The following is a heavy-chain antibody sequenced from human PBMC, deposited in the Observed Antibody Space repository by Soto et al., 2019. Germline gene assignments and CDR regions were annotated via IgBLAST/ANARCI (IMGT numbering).Heavy chain of an antibody. CDR3: ARNPMTTVTTIYYYGMDV. CDR2: IIPIFGAA. J-gene: IGHJ6*02. Sequence: QVQLVQSGAEVKKPGSSVKVSCKASGGTFSSYAISWVRQAPGQGLEWMGGIIPIFGAADYAQKFQGRVTITADESTRTAYMELSSLRSEDTAVYYCARNPMTTVTTIYYYGMDVWGQGTTVTVS. D-gene: IGHD4-17*01. V-gene: IGHV1-69*12. CDR1: GGTFSSYA.